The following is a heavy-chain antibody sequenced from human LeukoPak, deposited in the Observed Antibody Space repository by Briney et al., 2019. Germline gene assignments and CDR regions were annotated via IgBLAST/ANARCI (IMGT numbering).Heavy chain of an antibody. CDR2: IKTITAGGTT. CDR1: GFTFSDAW. CDR3: TTNVALDI. Sequence: PGGSLRLSCAASGFTFSDAWMSWVRQAPGEGLEWVGRIKTITAGGTTDYAAPVKGRFTISRDDSKNTLYLQMNSLKTEDTAVYYCTTNVALDIWGQGTMVTVSS. J-gene: IGHJ3*02. V-gene: IGHV3-15*01.